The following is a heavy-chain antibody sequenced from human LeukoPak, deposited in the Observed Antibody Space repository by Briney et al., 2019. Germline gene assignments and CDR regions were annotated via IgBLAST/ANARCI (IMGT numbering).Heavy chain of an antibody. J-gene: IGHJ4*02. V-gene: IGHV1-18*01. Sequence: ASVKVSCKASGYTFTSYDISWVRQAPGQGFEWMGWISTYNDNTHYAQKLQGRVTMTTDTSTSTVYMELKSLRSDDTAVYYCARIQSRIIAARPGNPAFDYWGRGTLVTVSS. D-gene: IGHD6-6*01. CDR2: ISTYNDNT. CDR3: ARIQSRIIAARPGNPAFDY. CDR1: GYTFTSYD.